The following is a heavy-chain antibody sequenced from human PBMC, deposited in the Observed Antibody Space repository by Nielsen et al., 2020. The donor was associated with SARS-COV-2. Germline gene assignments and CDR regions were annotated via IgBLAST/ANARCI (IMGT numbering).Heavy chain of an antibody. J-gene: IGHJ4*02. CDR2: TSTTGTTI. D-gene: IGHD6-13*01. CDR3: ARDGIAAAGTGIFDY. CDR1: GFVFNDYY. V-gene: IGHV3-11*04. Sequence: GGSLRLSCAASGFVFNDYYISWIRQAPGKGLEWVSHTSTTGTTIYFPDSVKGRFTVSRDNAKHSLYLQMNSLRAEDTAVYYCARDGIAAAGTGIFDYWGQGTLVTVSS.